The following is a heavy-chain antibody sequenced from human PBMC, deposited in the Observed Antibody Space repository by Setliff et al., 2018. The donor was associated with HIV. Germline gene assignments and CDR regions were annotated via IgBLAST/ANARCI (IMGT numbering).Heavy chain of an antibody. Sequence: SETLSLTCAVSGYAITSGFYWGWIRQPPGKGLEWIGSIYHSGTTNYNPSLKSRITISLETSRNQFSLRVTSVTATDTAVYYCTRQSPVAGSGAFDIWGQGTMVTVSS. CDR2: IYHSGTT. V-gene: IGHV4-38-2*01. D-gene: IGHD6-19*01. CDR1: GYAITSGFY. CDR3: TRQSPVAGSGAFDI. J-gene: IGHJ3*02.